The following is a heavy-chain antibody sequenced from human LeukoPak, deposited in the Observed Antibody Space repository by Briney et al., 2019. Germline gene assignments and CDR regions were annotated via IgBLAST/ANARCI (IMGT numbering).Heavy chain of an antibody. CDR1: GGSISSNY. V-gene: IGHV4-59*01. D-gene: IGHD6-19*01. J-gene: IGHJ5*02. CDR3: ARDRQRGSGWYSTGFGP. Sequence: PSETLSLTCTVSGGSISSNYWGWIRQPPGKGLEWIGSIYYSGSTSYNPSIRSRVTISVDPSKNPFSLKLRSVPAAGPAVYYCARDRQRGSGWYSTGFGPWGQGTLVTVSS. CDR2: IYYSGST.